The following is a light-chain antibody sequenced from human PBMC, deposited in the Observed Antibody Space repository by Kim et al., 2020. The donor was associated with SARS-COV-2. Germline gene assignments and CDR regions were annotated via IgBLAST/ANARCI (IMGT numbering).Light chain of an antibody. V-gene: IGLV2-14*04. CDR3: SSYTSSSTWV. Sequence: QSIPISCPGTSKDVGGNNYVTWFQQHPGKAPKTMIYDVSKRPSGVSNRFSGSKSGNTASLTISGLQAEDEADYYCSSYTSSSTWVFGGGTQLTVL. J-gene: IGLJ3*02. CDR1: SKDVGGNNY. CDR2: DVS.